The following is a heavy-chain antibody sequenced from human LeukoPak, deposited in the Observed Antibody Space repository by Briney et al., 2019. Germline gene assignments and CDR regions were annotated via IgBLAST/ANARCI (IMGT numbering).Heavy chain of an antibody. CDR3: ARGNVLRYFDWLPSFDY. CDR2: MNPNSGNT. J-gene: IGHJ4*02. D-gene: IGHD3-9*01. CDR1: GYTFTSYD. V-gene: IGHV1-8*01. Sequence: GASVKVSCKASGYTFTSYDINWVRQATGQGLEWMGWMNPNSGNTGYAQKFQGRVTMTRNTSISTAYMELSSLRSEDTAVYYCARGNVLRYFDWLPSFDYWGQGTLVTVSS.